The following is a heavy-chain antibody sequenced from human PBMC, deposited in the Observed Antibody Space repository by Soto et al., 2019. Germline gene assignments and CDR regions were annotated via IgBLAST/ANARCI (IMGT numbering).Heavy chain of an antibody. CDR1: GFRFDAYV. J-gene: IGHJ1*01. Sequence: SLTLAWEGSGFRFDAYVMHWVRPAPEEGLEWVSWIRSNSANIEYADYVKGRLKKSRDNSKNSMYLQMNSLRVEDPALYYCAKAYGAGDCYNSQGYFDXWGQGTPVTGSX. CDR3: AKAYGAGDCYNSQGYFDX. CDR2: IRSNSANI. D-gene: IGHD2-21*01. V-gene: IGHV3-9*01.